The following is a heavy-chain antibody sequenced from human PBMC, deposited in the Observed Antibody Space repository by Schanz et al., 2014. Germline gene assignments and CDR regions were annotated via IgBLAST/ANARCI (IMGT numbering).Heavy chain of an antibody. CDR2: VNPSGGST. CDR1: GYTFVSYS. J-gene: IGHJ4*02. D-gene: IGHD3-10*01. V-gene: IGHV1-46*03. CDR3: ARGSPENMIRGELDY. Sequence: QVQLVQSGAEVKKPGASVKVSCKASGYTFVSYSMHWVRQAPGQGLEWMGIVNPSGGSTTYAQKFRGAVTLTTDTSTDTAYLELTSLRSEDTAVYYCARGSPENMIRGELDYWGQGTLVTVSS.